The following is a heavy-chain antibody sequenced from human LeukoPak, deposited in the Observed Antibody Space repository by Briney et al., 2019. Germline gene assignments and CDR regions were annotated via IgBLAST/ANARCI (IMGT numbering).Heavy chain of an antibody. CDR1: GFTFSSYA. CDR2: ISGSGGST. D-gene: IGHD6-13*01. Sequence: PGGSLRLSWAASGFTFSSYAMSWVRQAPGKGLEWVSAISGSGGSTYYADPVKGRFTISRDNSKNTLYLQMNSLRAEDTAVYYCSKDQGSSYVYDYWGQGTLVTVSS. J-gene: IGHJ4*02. V-gene: IGHV3-23*01. CDR3: SKDQGSSYVYDY.